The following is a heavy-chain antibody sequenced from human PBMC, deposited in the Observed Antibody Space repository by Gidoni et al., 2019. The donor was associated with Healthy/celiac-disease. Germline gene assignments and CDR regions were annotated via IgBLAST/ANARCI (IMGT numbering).Heavy chain of an antibody. D-gene: IGHD6-13*01. CDR3: ARDRDSSSWYLGGMDV. CDR2: INPSGGST. Sequence: QVQLVQSGAEVKKPGASVKVSCKAPGYTFTSYYMHWVRQAPGQGLEWMGIINPSGGSTSYAQKFQGRVTMTRDTSTSTVYMELSSLRSEDTAVYYCARDRDSSSWYLGGMDVWGQGTTVTVSS. J-gene: IGHJ6*02. CDR1: GYTFTSYY. V-gene: IGHV1-46*01.